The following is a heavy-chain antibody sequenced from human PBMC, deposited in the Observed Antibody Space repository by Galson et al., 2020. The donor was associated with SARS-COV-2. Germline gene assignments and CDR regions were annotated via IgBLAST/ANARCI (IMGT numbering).Heavy chain of an antibody. CDR3: ARPLGYCSGGSGPNTAVGNYYYMDV. D-gene: IGHD2-15*01. CDR2: IIPIFGTA. J-gene: IGHJ6*03. V-gene: IGHV1-69*13. Sequence: SVKVSCKASGGTFSSYAISWVRQAPGQGLEWMGGIIPIFGTANYAQKFQGRVTITADESTSTAYMELSSLRSEDTAVYYCARPLGYCSGGSGPNTAVGNYYYMDVWGKGTAVTVSS. CDR1: GGTFSSYA.